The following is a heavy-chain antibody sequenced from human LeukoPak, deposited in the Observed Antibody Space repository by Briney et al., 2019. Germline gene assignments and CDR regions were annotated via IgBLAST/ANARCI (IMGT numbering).Heavy chain of an antibody. J-gene: IGHJ5*01. CDR1: GASISSSIPC. Sequence: SETLSLTCAVSGASISSSIPCWGWVRQPPGKGLEWIGSVYYSGGTYYNPSLESRLTISVDTSNNRFSLKLKSVTAADTAVFYCARVTTGSTTLDSWGQGILVTVSS. D-gene: IGHD1-1*01. CDR3: ARVTTGSTTLDS. CDR2: VYYSGGT. V-gene: IGHV4-39*02.